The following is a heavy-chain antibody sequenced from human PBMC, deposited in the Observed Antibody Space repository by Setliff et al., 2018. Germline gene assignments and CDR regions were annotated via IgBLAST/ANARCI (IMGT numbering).Heavy chain of an antibody. CDR3: ARGPSPTVIPSRLIYFYHMDV. D-gene: IGHD4-17*01. CDR2: IIPVLGMT. J-gene: IGHJ6*03. Sequence: GASVKVSCKASGDPFNAYGVSWVRQAPGQGLEWMGAIIPVLGMTDYAQKFQGRLTITADQSTTTVYMELSSLRFDDTALYYCARGPSPTVIPSRLIYFYHMDVWGTGTTVTVSS. CDR1: GDPFNAYG. V-gene: IGHV1-69*10.